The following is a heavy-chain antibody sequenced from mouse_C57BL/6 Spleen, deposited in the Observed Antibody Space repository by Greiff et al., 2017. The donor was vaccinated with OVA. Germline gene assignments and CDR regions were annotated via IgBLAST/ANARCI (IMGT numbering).Heavy chain of an antibody. Sequence: VQLQQSGAELVMPGASVKLSCKASGYTFTSYWMHWVKQRPGQGLEWIGEIDPSDSYTNYNQKFKGKSTLTVDKSSSTAYMQLSSLTSEDSAVYYCARAGGMGSLDYWGQGTTLTVSS. V-gene: IGHV1-69*01. D-gene: IGHD1-1*02. CDR2: IDPSDSYT. CDR1: GYTFTSYW. CDR3: ARAGGMGSLDY. J-gene: IGHJ2*01.